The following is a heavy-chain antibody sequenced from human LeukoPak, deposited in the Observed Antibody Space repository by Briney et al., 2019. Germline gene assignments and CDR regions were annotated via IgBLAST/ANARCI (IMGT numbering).Heavy chain of an antibody. CDR1: GVTVSRNY. CDR2: LDSGGNT. J-gene: IGHJ4*02. Sequence: GGSLRLSCAASGVTVSRNYMSWVRQAPGKELEWVSVLDSGGNTHYADSVKGRFTISRDSSKNTLYLQMNSLRAEDTAVYYCATRPDAAPGPFDYWGQGTLLTVSS. V-gene: IGHV3-53*01. D-gene: IGHD2-15*01. CDR3: ATRPDAAPGPFDY.